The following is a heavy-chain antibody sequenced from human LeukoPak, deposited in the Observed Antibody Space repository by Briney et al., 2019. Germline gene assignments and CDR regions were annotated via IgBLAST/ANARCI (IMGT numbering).Heavy chain of an antibody. CDR3: ARVGKEQWLVSGAFDI. CDR2: INPNSGGT. D-gene: IGHD6-19*01. Sequence: TSGGSLRLSCAASGFTFTSYGISWVRQAPGQGLEWMGWINPNSGGTNYAQKFQGRVTMTRDTSISTAYMELSRLRSDDTAVYYCARVGKEQWLVSGAFDIWGQGTMVTVSS. V-gene: IGHV1-2*02. J-gene: IGHJ3*02. CDR1: GFTFTSYG.